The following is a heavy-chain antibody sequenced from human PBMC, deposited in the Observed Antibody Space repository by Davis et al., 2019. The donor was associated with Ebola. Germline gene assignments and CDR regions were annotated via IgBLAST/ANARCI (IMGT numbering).Heavy chain of an antibody. J-gene: IGHJ4*02. CDR3: ARHRARTGSPLDY. V-gene: IGHV4-59*08. D-gene: IGHD1-1*01. Sequence: PSETLSLTCTVSGGSISSYYWSWIRQPPGKGLEWIGYIYYSGSTYYNPSLKSRVTISVDTSKNQFSLNLSSVTAADTAVYYCARHRARTGSPLDYWGQGILVTVSS. CDR1: GGSISSYY. CDR2: IYYSGST.